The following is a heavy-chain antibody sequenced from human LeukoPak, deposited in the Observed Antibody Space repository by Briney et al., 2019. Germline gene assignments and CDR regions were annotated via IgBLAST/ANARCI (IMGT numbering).Heavy chain of an antibody. CDR1: GFTFSSYV. D-gene: IGHD4-17*01. Sequence: PGGSLRLSCAASGFTFSSYVMYWVRQAPGKGLEYVSAISSNGGSTYYANSVKGRFTISRDNSKNTLYLQMGSLRAEDMAVYYCARESGGDYTFDYWAREPWSPSPQ. V-gene: IGHV3-64*01. CDR2: ISSNGGST. J-gene: IGHJ4*02. CDR3: ARESGGDYTFDY.